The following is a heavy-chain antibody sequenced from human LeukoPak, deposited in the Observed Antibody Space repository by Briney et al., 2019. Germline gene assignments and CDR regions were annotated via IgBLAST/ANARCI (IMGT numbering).Heavy chain of an antibody. J-gene: IGHJ5*02. CDR2: IHHSGST. Sequence: SETLSLTCTVSGYSISSGYYWGWIRQPPGKGLEGIGNIHHSGSTYYKPSLRSRVIISVDTSKNQFSLRLSSVTAADTAVYYCARFFSAATWGYNWFDPWGQGTLVTVSS. CDR1: GYSISSGYY. V-gene: IGHV4-38-2*02. CDR3: ARFFSAATWGYNWFDP. D-gene: IGHD2-15*01.